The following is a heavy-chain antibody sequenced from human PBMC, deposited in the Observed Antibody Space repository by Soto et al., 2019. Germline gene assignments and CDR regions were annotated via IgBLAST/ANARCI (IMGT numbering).Heavy chain of an antibody. J-gene: IGHJ4*02. V-gene: IGHV1-2*02. D-gene: IGHD6-19*01. CDR3: ARINSGWGPLSPYPFDY. CDR1: GYTFTGYY. CDR2: INPNSGGT. Sequence: ASVKVSCKASGYTFTGYYMHWVRQAPGQGLEWMGWINPNSGGTKYAQKFQGRVTMTRDTSISTAYMELSSLRAEDTAVYYCARINSGWGPLSPYPFDYWGQGALVTVSS.